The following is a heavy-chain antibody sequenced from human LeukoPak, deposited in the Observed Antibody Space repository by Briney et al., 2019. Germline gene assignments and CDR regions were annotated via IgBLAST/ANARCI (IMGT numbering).Heavy chain of an antibody. CDR1: GFTFSSYA. CDR2: ISYDGSNK. D-gene: IGHD4-17*01. J-gene: IGHJ5*02. Sequence: GGSLRLSCAASGFTFSSYAMHWVRQAPGKGLEWVAVISYDGSNKYYADSVKGRFTISRDNSKNTLYLQMNSLRAEDTAVYYCARYGDYKYNWFDPWGQGTLVTVSS. V-gene: IGHV3-30-3*01. CDR3: ARYGDYKYNWFDP.